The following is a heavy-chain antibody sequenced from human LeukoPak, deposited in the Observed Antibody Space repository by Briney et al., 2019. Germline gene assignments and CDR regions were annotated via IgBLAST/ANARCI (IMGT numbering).Heavy chain of an antibody. CDR3: AREPIYYYGSGSYPQSDY. D-gene: IGHD3-10*01. CDR1: GGSISGGSYY. J-gene: IGHJ4*02. V-gene: IGHV4-61*02. Sequence: PSETLSLTCTVSGGSISGGSYYWSWIRQPAGKGLEWFGRIYTSGSTNYNPSLKSRVTISVDTSKNQFSLKLSSVTAADTAVYYCAREPIYYYGSGSYPQSDYWGQGTLVTVSS. CDR2: IYTSGST.